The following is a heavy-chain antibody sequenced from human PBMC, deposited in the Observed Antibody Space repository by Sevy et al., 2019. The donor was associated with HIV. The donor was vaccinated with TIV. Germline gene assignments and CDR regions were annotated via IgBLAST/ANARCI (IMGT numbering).Heavy chain of an antibody. CDR3: ARAEYYYGMDV. CDR1: GYTFSNSD. CDR2: MNPNSGNT. J-gene: IGHJ6*02. Sequence: ASVKVSCKASGYTFSNSDINWVRQATGQGLEWLGWMNPNSGNTVYAQKFQGRVTITRDTSISTAYMELSSLRSEDSAVYYCARAEYYYGMDVWGQRTMVTVSS. V-gene: IGHV1-8*03.